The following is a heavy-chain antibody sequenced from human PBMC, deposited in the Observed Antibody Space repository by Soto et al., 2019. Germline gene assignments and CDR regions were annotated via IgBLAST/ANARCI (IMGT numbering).Heavy chain of an antibody. CDR3: ARDQKRWLEFDI. CDR2: IYYSGST. J-gene: IGHJ3*02. CDR1: GGSISSGGYY. D-gene: IGHD5-12*01. V-gene: IGHV4-31*03. Sequence: SETLSLTRTVSGGSISSGGYYWSWIRQHPGKGLEWIGYIYYSGSTYYNPSLKSRVTISVDTPKNQFSLKLSSVTAADTAVYYCARDQKRWLEFDIWGQGIMVTVSS.